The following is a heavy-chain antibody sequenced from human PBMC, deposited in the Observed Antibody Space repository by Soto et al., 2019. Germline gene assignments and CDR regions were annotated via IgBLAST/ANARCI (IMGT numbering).Heavy chain of an antibody. D-gene: IGHD4-4*01. Sequence: QVQLVQSGAEVKKPGSSVKVSCKASGGTFSTYSISWVRQAPGQGLEWMGGSPPIFGTSKYAQNFQGRVTITADESTSTAYMELSSLRSDDTAVYYCARGGQYPKSSYYSGMDVWGQGTTVTVSS. CDR2: SPPIFGTS. V-gene: IGHV1-69*01. CDR3: ARGGQYPKSSYYSGMDV. J-gene: IGHJ6*02. CDR1: GGTFSTYS.